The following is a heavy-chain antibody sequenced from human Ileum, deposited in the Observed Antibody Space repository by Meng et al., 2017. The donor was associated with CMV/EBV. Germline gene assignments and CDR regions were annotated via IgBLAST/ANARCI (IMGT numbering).Heavy chain of an antibody. Sequence: FSGYYWSWIRQPPGKGLEWIGEINHSGSTNYNPSLKSRVTISVDTSKNQFSLKLSSVTAADTAVYYCARGPNRITIFGVVIPYNFDYWGQGTLVTVSS. CDR2: INHSGST. CDR3: ARGPNRITIFGVVIPYNFDY. D-gene: IGHD3-3*01. CDR1: FSGYY. J-gene: IGHJ4*02. V-gene: IGHV4-34*01.